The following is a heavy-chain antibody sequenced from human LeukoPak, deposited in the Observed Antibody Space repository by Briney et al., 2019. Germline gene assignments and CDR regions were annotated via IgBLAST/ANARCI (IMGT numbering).Heavy chain of an antibody. D-gene: IGHD6-13*01. CDR1: GFTFSSYW. CDR2: IKQGGSEK. CDR3: ARDSIAAAGTVWFDP. V-gene: IGHV3-7*01. J-gene: IGHJ5*02. Sequence: GGSLRLSCAASGFTFSSYWMSWVRQAPGKGLEWVADIKQGGSEKYYVDSVKGRFTISRDNAKNSLYLQMNSLRAEDTAVYYCARDSIAAAGTVWFDPWGQGTLVTVSS.